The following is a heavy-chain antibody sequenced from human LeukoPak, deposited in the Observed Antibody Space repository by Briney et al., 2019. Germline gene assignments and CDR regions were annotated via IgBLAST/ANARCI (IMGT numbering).Heavy chain of an antibody. Sequence: SETLSLTCTVSGGSISSYYWSWIRQPPGKGLEWIGYIYYSGSTNYNPSLKSRVTISVDTSKNQFSLKLSSVTAADTAVYYCARDRGLYSSSWYPKFDPWGQGTLVTVSS. D-gene: IGHD6-13*01. CDR2: IYYSGST. CDR1: GGSISSYY. J-gene: IGHJ5*02. V-gene: IGHV4-59*01. CDR3: ARDRGLYSSSWYPKFDP.